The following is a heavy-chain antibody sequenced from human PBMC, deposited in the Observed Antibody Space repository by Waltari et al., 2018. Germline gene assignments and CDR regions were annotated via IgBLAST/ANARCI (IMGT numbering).Heavy chain of an antibody. J-gene: IGHJ5*01. Sequence: EVQMVQSGAEVKKPGSSVKISGKPAGSIFTDYYIHWVQQAPGKGLEWVGLVDPENGETLYAETFQDRVTITADKSTVTAYMQLRDLKSDDTAVYYCSTLNWNEVRPFDFWGQGTLVTVSS. D-gene: IGHD1-1*01. CDR3: STLNWNEVRPFDF. CDR1: GSIFTDYY. V-gene: IGHV1-69-2*01. CDR2: VDPENGET.